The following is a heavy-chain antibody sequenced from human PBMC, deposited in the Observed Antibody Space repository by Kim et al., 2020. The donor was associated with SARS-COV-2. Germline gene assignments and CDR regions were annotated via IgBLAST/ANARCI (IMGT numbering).Heavy chain of an antibody. CDR3: AKMGIMDGYNYFYYYAMDA. V-gene: IGHV3-23*01. CDR1: GFTFDTYA. Sequence: GGSLRLSCVASGFTFDTYAMSWVRQAPGKGLEWVSFISGGARNKFYADSVRGRFTISRDNSKDTLYLQMNSLRDEDTALYYCAKMGIMDGYNYFYYYAMDAWGQGTTVTASS. CDR2: ISGGARNK. D-gene: IGHD5-18*01. J-gene: IGHJ6*02.